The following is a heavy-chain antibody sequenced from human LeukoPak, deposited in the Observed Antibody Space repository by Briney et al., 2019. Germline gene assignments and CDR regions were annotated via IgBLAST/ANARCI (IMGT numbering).Heavy chain of an antibody. CDR1: GFTFSSYS. J-gene: IGHJ3*02. CDR2: ISSSSSTI. V-gene: IGHV3-48*04. D-gene: IGHD6-19*01. CDR3: ARISSVGLEGDAFDM. Sequence: GGSLRLSCAASGFTFSSYSMNWVRQAPGKGLEWVSYISSSSSTIYYADSVKGRFTISRDNAKNSLYLQMNSLRAEDTAVYYCARISSVGLEGDAFDMRGQGTIVTVSS.